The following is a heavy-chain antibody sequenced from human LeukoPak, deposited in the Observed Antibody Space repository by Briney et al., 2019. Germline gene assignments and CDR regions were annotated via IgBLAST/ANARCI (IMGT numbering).Heavy chain of an antibody. V-gene: IGHV3-21*03. CDR2: ISSDDYYI. D-gene: IGHD2-8*02. Sequence: GGSLRLSCAASGFTFSDYNMNWVRQSPGKGLEWVSSISSDDYYIYYANSVKGRFTISRDNAKKSLYLQMNSLRAEDTAVYYCAREGGTGGYPGLDAFDLWGQETMVTVSS. CDR1: GFTFSDYN. CDR3: AREGGTGGYPGLDAFDL. J-gene: IGHJ3*01.